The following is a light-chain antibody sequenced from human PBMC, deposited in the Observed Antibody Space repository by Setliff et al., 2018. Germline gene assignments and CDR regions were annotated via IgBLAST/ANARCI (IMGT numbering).Light chain of an antibody. V-gene: IGLV1-44*01. Sequence: QSVLTQPPSASGTPGQTVTISCSGSSSNIEDSSVTWYQQLPGTAPKLLIYRNNQRPSGVPDRFSGSKSGTSASLAISGLQSEDEADYYCAAWDDSLNVVVFGGGTKVTVL. CDR3: AAWDDSLNVVV. CDR1: SSNIEDSS. CDR2: RNN. J-gene: IGLJ2*01.